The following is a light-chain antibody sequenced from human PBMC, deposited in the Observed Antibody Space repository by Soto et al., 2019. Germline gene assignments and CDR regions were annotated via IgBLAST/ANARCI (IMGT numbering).Light chain of an antibody. V-gene: IGLV1-44*01. Sequence: QSVLTQPPSASGTPGQRVTISCSGSSSNIGRNVVNWFQQLPGTAPKLLIYTNNQWASGVPDRVSGSKSGTSASLAISGLQSEDEADYFCAAWDDSLNGYVFGTGTKVTVL. CDR1: SSNIGRNV. CDR3: AAWDDSLNGYV. J-gene: IGLJ1*01. CDR2: TNN.